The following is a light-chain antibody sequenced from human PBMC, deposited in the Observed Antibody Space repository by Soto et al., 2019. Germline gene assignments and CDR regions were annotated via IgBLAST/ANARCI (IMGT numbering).Light chain of an antibody. CDR3: SSYTSSSTLYV. CDR2: EVS. Sequence: QSALTQPASVSGSPGQSITISCTGTSSDVGGHNYVSWYQQYPGKAPKLMIYEVSNRPSGVSNRFSGSKSGNTASVTISGLQAEDEADYYCSSYTSSSTLYVFGTGTKVTVL. CDR1: SSDVGGHNY. J-gene: IGLJ1*01. V-gene: IGLV2-14*01.